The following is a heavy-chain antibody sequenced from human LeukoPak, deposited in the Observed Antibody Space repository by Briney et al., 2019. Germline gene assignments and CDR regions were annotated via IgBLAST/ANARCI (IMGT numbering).Heavy chain of an antibody. CDR2: FDSDGTST. CDR1: GFTVSSCC. V-gene: IGHV3-74*01. J-gene: IGHJ4*02. Sequence: GGSLRLSCAVSGFTVSSCCMHWVRHAPGKELVWVSRFDSDGTSTGYADSVKGRFTISRDVAKNTLYLQMNSLRAEDTAVYYCATSPTIKGGFDSWGQGTLVTVSS. D-gene: IGHD4/OR15-4a*01. CDR3: ATSPTIKGGFDS.